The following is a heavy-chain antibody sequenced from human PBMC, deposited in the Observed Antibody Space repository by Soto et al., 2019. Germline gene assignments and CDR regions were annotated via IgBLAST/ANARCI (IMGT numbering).Heavy chain of an antibody. Sequence: GGSLRLSCAASGLTVSTNYITWVRQAPGKGLEWVSTIDVSGGTTYYADSVKGRFTISRDNSINTVFLQMNSLRADDTALYFCAKNSGWFNTWGQGALVTVSS. CDR3: AKNSGWFNT. V-gene: IGHV3-23*01. J-gene: IGHJ5*02. D-gene: IGHD3-10*01. CDR1: GLTVSTNY. CDR2: IDVSGGTT.